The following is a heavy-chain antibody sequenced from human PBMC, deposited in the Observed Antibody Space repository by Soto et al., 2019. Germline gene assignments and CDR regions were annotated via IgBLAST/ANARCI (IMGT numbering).Heavy chain of an antibody. CDR1: GGSFSGYY. V-gene: IGHV4-34*01. CDR2: INHSGST. Sequence: KPSETLSLTCAVYGGSFSGYYWSWIRQPPGKGLEWIGEINHSGSTNYNPSLKSRVTISVDTSKNQFSLKLSSVTAADTAVYYCARGYYYDSSGYPFWFDPWGQGTLVTVSS. J-gene: IGHJ5*02. CDR3: ARGYYYDSSGYPFWFDP. D-gene: IGHD3-22*01.